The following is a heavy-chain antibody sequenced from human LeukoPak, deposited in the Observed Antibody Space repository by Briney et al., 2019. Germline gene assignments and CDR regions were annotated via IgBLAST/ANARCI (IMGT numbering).Heavy chain of an antibody. Sequence: GGSLRLSCAASGFTFSSYAMHWVRQAPGKGLEWVAVISYDGSNKYYADSVKGRFTISRDNSKNTLYLQMNSLRAEDTAVYYCAKAPVVQLWLQSNWFDPWGQGTLVTVSS. D-gene: IGHD5-18*01. J-gene: IGHJ5*02. CDR1: GFTFSSYA. V-gene: IGHV3-30-3*01. CDR3: AKAPVVQLWLQSNWFDP. CDR2: ISYDGSNK.